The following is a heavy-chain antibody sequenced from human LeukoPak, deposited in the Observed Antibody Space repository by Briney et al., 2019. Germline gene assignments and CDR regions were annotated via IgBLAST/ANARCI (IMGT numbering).Heavy chain of an antibody. CDR3: ARDFPLYYYDSGASNQQ. CDR1: GGSISSGDYY. Sequence: SQTLSLTCTVSGGSISSGDYYWSWIRQPPGKGLEWIGRIYTSGSTNYNPSLKSRVTISVDTSKNQFSLKLSSVTAADTAVYYCARDFPLYYYDSGASNQQWGQGTLVTVSS. D-gene: IGHD3-22*01. V-gene: IGHV4-61*02. J-gene: IGHJ1*01. CDR2: IYTSGST.